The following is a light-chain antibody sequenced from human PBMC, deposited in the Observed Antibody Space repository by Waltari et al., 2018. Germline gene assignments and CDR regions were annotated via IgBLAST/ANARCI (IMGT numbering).Light chain of an antibody. CDR3: QQYESSVMYT. J-gene: IGKJ2*01. Sequence: VLTQSPGTLSLSPGERATLSFRASQILRRTWLVWYQQKSGQAPRLFIDGGSSRAAGIPDRFSGSGSGTDFTLTISRLEPEDSAVYYCQQYESSVMYTFGQGTKVEIK. V-gene: IGKV3-20*01. CDR2: GGS. CDR1: QILRRTW.